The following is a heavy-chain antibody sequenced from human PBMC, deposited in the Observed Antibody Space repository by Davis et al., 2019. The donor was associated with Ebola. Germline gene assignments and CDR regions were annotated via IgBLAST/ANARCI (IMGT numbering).Heavy chain of an antibody. D-gene: IGHD6-25*01. V-gene: IGHV3-23*03. Sequence: PGGSLRLSCAASGFTFSSYAMSWVRQAPGKGLEWVSVIYSGGSTYYADSVKGRFTISRDNAKNSLYLQMNSLRAEDTAVYYCASGGGIAASTMNYWGQGTLVTVSS. J-gene: IGHJ4*02. CDR1: GFTFSSYA. CDR3: ASGGGIAASTMNY. CDR2: IYSGGST.